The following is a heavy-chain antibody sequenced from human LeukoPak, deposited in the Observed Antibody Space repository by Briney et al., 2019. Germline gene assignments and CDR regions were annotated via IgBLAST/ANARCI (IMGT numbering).Heavy chain of an antibody. V-gene: IGHV4-31*03. D-gene: IGHD3-22*01. Sequence: SQTLSLTCTVSGGSISSGGYYWSWICQHPGKGLEWIGYIYYSGSTYYNPSLKSRVTISVDTSKNQFSLKLSSVTAADTAVYYCASADYYDRMVPPDYWGQGTLVTVSS. CDR3: ASADYYDRMVPPDY. CDR1: GGSISSGGYY. J-gene: IGHJ4*02. CDR2: IYYSGST.